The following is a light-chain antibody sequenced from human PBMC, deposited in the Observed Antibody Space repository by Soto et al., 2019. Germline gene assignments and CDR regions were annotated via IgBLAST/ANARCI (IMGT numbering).Light chain of an antibody. CDR3: SSFTNTYSYV. CDR1: SGDVGAYNY. CDR2: DVS. V-gene: IGLV2-14*01. Sequence: QSALTQPASVSGSPGQSITISCTGTSGDVGAYNYVSWYQQHPGKAPRLMIYDVSNRPSGASNRFSGSKSGNTASLTISGLQAEDEADYYWSSFTNTYSYVFGTGTKVTVL. J-gene: IGLJ1*01.